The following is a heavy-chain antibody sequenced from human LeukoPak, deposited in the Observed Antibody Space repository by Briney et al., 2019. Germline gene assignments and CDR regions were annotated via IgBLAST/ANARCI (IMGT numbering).Heavy chain of an antibody. J-gene: IGHJ4*02. V-gene: IGHV6-1*01. Sequence: SQTLSLTCAISGDSVSSNSATWNWIRQSPSRGLEWLGRTYYNSEWYSYYAVSVQSRLSIRGDTSKNQFSLHLNSVTPEDTAVYYCARMRSGRFDFWGPGTLVTVSS. CDR1: GDSVSSNSAT. D-gene: IGHD1-1*01. CDR2: TYYNSEWYS. CDR3: ARMRSGRFDF.